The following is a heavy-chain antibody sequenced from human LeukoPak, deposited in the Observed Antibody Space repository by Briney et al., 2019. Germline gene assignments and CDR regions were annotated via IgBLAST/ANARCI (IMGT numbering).Heavy chain of an antibody. J-gene: IGHJ6*02. CDR1: GFTFSSYG. V-gene: IGHV3-30*18. CDR3: AKDQSSGWYRRYYGMDV. Sequence: GGSLRLSCGASGFTFSSYGMHWVRQAPGKGLEWVAVISYDGSNKYYADSVKGRFTISRDNSKNTLSLQMDSLRAEDTAVYYCAKDQSSGWYRRYYGMDVWGQGTTVTVSS. CDR2: ISYDGSNK. D-gene: IGHD6-19*01.